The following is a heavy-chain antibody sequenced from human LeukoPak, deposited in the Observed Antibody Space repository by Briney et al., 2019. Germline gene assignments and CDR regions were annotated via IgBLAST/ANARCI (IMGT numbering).Heavy chain of an antibody. CDR2: IIPIFGTA. V-gene: IGHV1-69*01. D-gene: IGHD4-17*01. Sequence: SVKVSCKASGGTFRSYAISWVRQAPGQGLEWMGGIIPIFGTANYAQKFQGRVTITADESTSTAYMELSSLRSEDTAVYYCARDPLPTVTPTNQIFQHWGQGTLVTVSS. J-gene: IGHJ1*01. CDR3: ARDPLPTVTPTNQIFQH. CDR1: GGTFRSYA.